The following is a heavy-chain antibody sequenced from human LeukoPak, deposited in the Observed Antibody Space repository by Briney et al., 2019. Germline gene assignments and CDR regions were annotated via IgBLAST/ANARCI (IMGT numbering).Heavy chain of an antibody. CDR2: ISGSGGST. CDR1: GFTFSSYG. Sequence: AGGSLRLSCAASGFTFSSYGMSWVRQAPGKGLEWVSAISGSGGSTYYADSVKGRFTIFRDNSKNTLYLQMNSLRAEDTAVYYCAKAHLRQKNYYFDYWGQGTLVTVSS. CDR3: AKAHLRQKNYYFDY. J-gene: IGHJ4*02. V-gene: IGHV3-23*01.